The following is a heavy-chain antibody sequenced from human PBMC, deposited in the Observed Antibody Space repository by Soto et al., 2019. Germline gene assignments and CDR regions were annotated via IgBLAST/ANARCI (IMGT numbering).Heavy chain of an antibody. CDR1: GLTFSVYY. D-gene: IGHD3-22*01. J-gene: IGHJ3*02. CDR2: INHSGST. CDR3: ADSSGYPRAFGI. Sequence: SDLLSPTCAFFGLTFSVYYWSRIRQQPGKGLEWIGEINHSGSTNYNPSLKSRVTISVDTSKNQFSLKLSSVTAADTAVYYCADSSGYPRAFGIWGQGT. V-gene: IGHV4-34*08.